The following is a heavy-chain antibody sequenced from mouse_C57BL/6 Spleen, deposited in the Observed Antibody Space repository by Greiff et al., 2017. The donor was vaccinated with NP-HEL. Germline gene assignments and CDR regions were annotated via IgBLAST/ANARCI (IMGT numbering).Heavy chain of an antibody. D-gene: IGHD2-2*01. CDR1: GYAFSSSW. J-gene: IGHJ1*03. CDR3: ARGMVTPYWYFDV. Sequence: QVQLKESGPELVKPGASVKISCKASGYAFSSSWMNWVKQRPGKGLEWIGRIYPGDGDTNYNGKFKGKATLTADKSSSTAYMQLSSLTSEDSAVYFCARGMVTPYWYFDVWGTGTTVTVSS. CDR2: IYPGDGDT. V-gene: IGHV1-82*01.